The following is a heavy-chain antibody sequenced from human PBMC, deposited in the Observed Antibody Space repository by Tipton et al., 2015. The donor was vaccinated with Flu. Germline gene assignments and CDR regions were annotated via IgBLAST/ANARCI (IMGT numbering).Heavy chain of an antibody. V-gene: IGHV4-61*09. CDR3: ARTRSGNYLDDAFDI. CDR2: VYTTGST. Sequence: TLSLTCTVSGGSISSGSHYWSWIRQPAGRGLEWIGQVYTTGSTRYSPSLQSRVIMSVDTAKNQFSLKLSSVTAADTAVYYCARTRSGNYLDDAFDIWCQGTMVTVSS. D-gene: IGHD1-26*01. J-gene: IGHJ3*02. CDR1: GGSISSGSHY.